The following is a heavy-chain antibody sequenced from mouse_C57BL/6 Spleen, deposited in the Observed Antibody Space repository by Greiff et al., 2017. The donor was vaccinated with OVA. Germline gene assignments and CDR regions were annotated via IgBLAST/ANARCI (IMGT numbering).Heavy chain of an antibody. CDR3: ARGDVDY. D-gene: IGHD3-3*01. CDR2: IDPSDSYT. V-gene: IGHV1-69*01. J-gene: IGHJ2*01. Sequence: QVQLQQPGAELVMPGASVKLSCKASGYTFTSYWMHLVKQRPGQGLEWIGEIDPSDSYTNYNQKFKGKSTLTVDKSSSTAYMQLSSLTSEDSAVYYCARGDVDYWGQGTTLTVSS. CDR1: GYTFTSYW.